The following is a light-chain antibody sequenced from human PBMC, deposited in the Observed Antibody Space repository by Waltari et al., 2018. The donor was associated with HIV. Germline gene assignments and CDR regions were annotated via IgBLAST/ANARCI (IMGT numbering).Light chain of an antibody. CDR2: VGTNGSH. V-gene: IGLV4-69*01. CDR3: QTWDTGIQV. J-gene: IGLJ3*02. CDR1: SGTNNYA. Sequence: QVVLTQSPSAFASLGSSVELPCPLSSGTNNYAIAGNQQQPEKGPRYLMRVGTNGSHSKGDGIPDRFSSTSSGTERCLIISSLQAEEEADYYCQTWDTGIQVFGGGTKLTVL.